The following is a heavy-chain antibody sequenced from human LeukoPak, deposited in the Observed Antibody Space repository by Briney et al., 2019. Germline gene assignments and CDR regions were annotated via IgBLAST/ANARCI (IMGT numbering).Heavy chain of an antibody. CDR1: GFTFSNYN. J-gene: IGHJ4*02. Sequence: PGGSLRLSCAASGFTFSNYNMFWARQAPGKGLEWVSYITSSSNTVHYADFVKGRFTLSRDNAKSSLYLQMNSLRAEDTAIYYCARLLSGWYLADYWGQGTLVTVSS. V-gene: IGHV3-48*01. CDR3: ARLLSGWYLADY. CDR2: ITSSSNTV. D-gene: IGHD6-19*01.